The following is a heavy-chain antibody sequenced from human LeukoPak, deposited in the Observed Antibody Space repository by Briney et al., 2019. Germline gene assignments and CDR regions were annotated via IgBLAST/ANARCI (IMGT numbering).Heavy chain of an antibody. D-gene: IGHD3-22*01. CDR3: ARHRDSSGYYYNYYYYMDV. V-gene: IGHV5-51*01. CDR1: GYSFTSYW. Sequence: GESLKISCKGSGYSFTSYWIGWVRQMPGKGLEWMGIIYPGDSDTRYGPSFQGQVIISADKSISTAYLQWSSLKASDTAMYYCARHRDSSGYYYNYYYYMDVWGKGTTVTVSS. CDR2: IYPGDSDT. J-gene: IGHJ6*03.